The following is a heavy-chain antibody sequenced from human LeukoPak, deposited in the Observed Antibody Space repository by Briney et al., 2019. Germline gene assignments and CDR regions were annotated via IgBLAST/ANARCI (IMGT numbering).Heavy chain of an antibody. CDR2: IIPIFGTP. J-gene: IGHJ4*02. CDR1: GYTFSSYA. Sequence: GASVKVSCKASGYTFSSYAMHWVRQAPGHRLEWMGGIIPIFGTPNYAQKFQGRVTITADESTSTAYMELSSLRSEDTAVYYCASRRGYSYGIVHWGQGTLVTVSS. CDR3: ASRRGYSYGIVH. D-gene: IGHD5-18*01. V-gene: IGHV1-69*13.